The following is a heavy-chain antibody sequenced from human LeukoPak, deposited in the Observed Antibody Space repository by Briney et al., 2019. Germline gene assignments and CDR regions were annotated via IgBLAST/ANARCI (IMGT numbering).Heavy chain of an antibody. CDR2: IKQDGSEK. CDR1: GFIYSSYW. J-gene: IGHJ4*02. CDR3: ARVYRSSSGYCFDY. D-gene: IGHD6-6*01. Sequence: QPGGSLRLSCAASGFIYSSYWMTWVRQAPGKGLEWVANIKQDGSEKYDVDSVKGRFTISRDNAQNSLYLQMNSLGAEDTAVYYCARVYRSSSGYCFDYWGQGTLVTVSS. V-gene: IGHV3-7*01.